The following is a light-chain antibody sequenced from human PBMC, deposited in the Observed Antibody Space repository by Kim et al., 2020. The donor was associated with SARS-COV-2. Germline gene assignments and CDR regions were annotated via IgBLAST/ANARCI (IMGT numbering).Light chain of an antibody. CDR3: AAWDDSLSGL. J-gene: IGLJ2*01. CDR2: RNN. Sequence: PGQRVTISWSGSSSNIGSNYVYWYQQLPGTAPKLLIYRNNQRPSGVPDRFSGSKSGTSASLAISGLRSEDEADYYCAAWDDSLSGLFGGGTQLTVL. CDR1: SSNIGSNY. V-gene: IGLV1-47*01.